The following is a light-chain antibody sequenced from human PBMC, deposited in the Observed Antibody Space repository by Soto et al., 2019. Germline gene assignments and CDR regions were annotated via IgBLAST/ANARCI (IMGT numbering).Light chain of an antibody. CDR2: HAS. Sequence: EIVMTQSPATLSVSPGERATLSCRASQNINNNLAWYQQKPGQVPRLLIYHASTGATGIPARFSGSGSGIELTLTISSVQSEDFAVYYCQQYNDWPLTFGGGTKVEIK. CDR3: QQYNDWPLT. CDR1: QNINNN. V-gene: IGKV3-15*01. J-gene: IGKJ4*01.